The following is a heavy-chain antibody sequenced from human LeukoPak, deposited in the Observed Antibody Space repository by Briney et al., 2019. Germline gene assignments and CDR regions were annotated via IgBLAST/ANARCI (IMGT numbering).Heavy chain of an antibody. Sequence: SETLSLTCGVSDYSISSGYCWGWIRQPPGKGLEWIGSIHHSGSTYYNPSLRSRVTISVDTSKNQFSLKLNSVTAADTAVYYCARQGESSSSVYYYYYYMDVWGKGTTVTVSS. CDR1: DYSISSGYC. J-gene: IGHJ6*03. CDR2: IHHSGST. CDR3: ARQGESSSSVYYYYYYMDV. V-gene: IGHV4-38-2*01. D-gene: IGHD6-6*01.